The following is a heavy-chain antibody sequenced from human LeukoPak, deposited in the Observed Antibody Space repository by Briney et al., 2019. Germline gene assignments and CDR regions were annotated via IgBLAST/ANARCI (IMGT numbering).Heavy chain of an antibody. CDR1: GFTFSSYW. D-gene: IGHD4-17*01. CDR2: IKSDGSAT. V-gene: IGHV3-74*01. Sequence: GGSLRLSCAASGFTFSSYWMHWVRQAPGKGLVWVSRIKSDGSATSYADSVKGRFTISRDNAKNTLYLQMNSLRAEDTGLYYCARAYGPDYWGQGTLVTVSS. CDR3: ARAYGPDY. J-gene: IGHJ4*02.